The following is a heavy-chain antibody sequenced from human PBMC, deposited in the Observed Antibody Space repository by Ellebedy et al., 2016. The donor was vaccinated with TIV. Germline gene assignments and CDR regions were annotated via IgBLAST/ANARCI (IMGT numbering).Heavy chain of an antibody. CDR1: GGTFSSYA. J-gene: IGHJ4*02. CDR3: ARATVRDYDSSGYLRD. CDR2: IIPILGIA. D-gene: IGHD3-22*01. Sequence: SVKVSXXASGGTFSSYAISWVRQAPGQGLEWMGRIIPILGIANYAQKFQGRVTITADKSTSTAYMELSSLRSEDTAVYYCARATVRDYDSSGYLRDWGQGTLVTVSS. V-gene: IGHV1-69*04.